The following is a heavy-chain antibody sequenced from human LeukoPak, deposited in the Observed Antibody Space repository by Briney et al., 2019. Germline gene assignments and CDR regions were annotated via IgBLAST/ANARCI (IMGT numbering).Heavy chain of an antibody. D-gene: IGHD6-19*01. Sequence: GGSLRLSCAASGFTFSDYYMSWIRQAPGKGLEWVSYISSSGSTIYYADSVKGRFTISRDNAKNSLYLQMNSLRAEDTAVYYCASLLSSGWYLENYWGQGTLVTVSS. CDR2: ISSSGSTI. V-gene: IGHV3-11*04. CDR1: GFTFSDYY. CDR3: ASLLSSGWYLENY. J-gene: IGHJ4*02.